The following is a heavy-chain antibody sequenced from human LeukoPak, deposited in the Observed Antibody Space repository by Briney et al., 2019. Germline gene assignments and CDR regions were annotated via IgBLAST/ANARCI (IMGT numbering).Heavy chain of an antibody. CDR3: VRSLDY. J-gene: IGHJ4*02. CDR1: GFPFSTYA. CDR2: ITGSGGFT. Sequence: GGSLRLSCAASGFPFSTYAMNWVRQAPGKGLGWVSVITGSGGFTQYADSVKGRFTISRDNSKNTVYLQMNSLRVEDTALYYCVRSLDYWGQGTLVTVSS. V-gene: IGHV3-23*01.